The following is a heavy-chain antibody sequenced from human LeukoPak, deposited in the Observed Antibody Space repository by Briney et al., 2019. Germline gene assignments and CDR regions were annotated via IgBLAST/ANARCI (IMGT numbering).Heavy chain of an antibody. V-gene: IGHV3-7*01. Sequence: PGGSLRLSCAASGFTFSIYWLSWVRQAPGKGLEWVANIKEDGSEEHYVDSVKSRFTVSRDNAKNSLYLQMNSLRAEDTAVYYCTRCGDGYENPDFDYWGPGILVAVSS. CDR2: IKEDGSEE. D-gene: IGHD5-24*01. J-gene: IGHJ4*02. CDR1: GFTFSIYW. CDR3: TRCGDGYENPDFDY.